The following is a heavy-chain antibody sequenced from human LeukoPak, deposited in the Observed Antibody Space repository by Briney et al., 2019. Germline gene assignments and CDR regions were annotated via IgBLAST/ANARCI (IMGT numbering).Heavy chain of an antibody. CDR3: ARVAYYYYYYMDV. CDR2: IYSGGST. CDR1: GFTVSSNY. J-gene: IGHJ6*03. V-gene: IGHV3-66*01. Sequence: GGSLRLSCAASGFTVSSNYMSWVRQAPGKGLEWVSVIYSGGSTYYADSVKGRFTISRDNAKNMLYLQMNSLRAEDTAVYYCARVAYYYYYYMDVWGKGTTVTVSS.